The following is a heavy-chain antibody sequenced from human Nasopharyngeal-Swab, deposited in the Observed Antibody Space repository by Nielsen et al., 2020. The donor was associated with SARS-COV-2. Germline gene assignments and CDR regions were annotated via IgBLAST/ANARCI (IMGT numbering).Heavy chain of an antibody. CDR2: INHSGST. Sequence: SQTLSLTCAVYGGSLSGYYLRWIPQPPGKGLEWMGEINHSGSTNYNPSLKSRVTISVDTYKNQFSLKLSSVTAADTAVYYCARGLRFLEWLFDYWGQGTLVTVSS. CDR3: ARGLRFLEWLFDY. J-gene: IGHJ4*02. D-gene: IGHD3-3*01. CDR1: GGSLSGYY. V-gene: IGHV4-34*01.